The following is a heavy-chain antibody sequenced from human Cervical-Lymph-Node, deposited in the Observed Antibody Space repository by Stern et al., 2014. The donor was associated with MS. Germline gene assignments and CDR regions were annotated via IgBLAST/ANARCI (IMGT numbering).Heavy chain of an antibody. J-gene: IGHJ4*02. V-gene: IGHV4-39*01. Sequence: QVQLGQSGPGLVKPSETLSLTCTVSGGSISSSSYYWGWIRQPPGKGLEWIGNMDYRGITYYNPSLKRRATISVDKSKKQLALKLSSVTAADTAVYYCARALLQWPPDYWGQGTLVTVSS. CDR2: MDYRGIT. CDR3: ARALLQWPPDY. CDR1: GGSISSSSYY. D-gene: IGHD6-19*01.